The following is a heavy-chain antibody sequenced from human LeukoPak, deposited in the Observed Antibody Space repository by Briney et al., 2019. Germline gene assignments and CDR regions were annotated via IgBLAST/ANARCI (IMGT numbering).Heavy chain of an antibody. Sequence: ASVTVSRKASGYTYTDDYMHWVQQAPGQGLEWMGWINPNGVGANSAQRFQGRLTMTTDTSISTAYMELSRLNSDDTAVYYCARGSPVAGSKRPFHLWGQGSLLSVSS. CDR2: INPNGVGA. D-gene: IGHD6-19*01. CDR3: ARGSPVAGSKRPFHL. CDR1: GYTYTDDY. J-gene: IGHJ4*02. V-gene: IGHV1-2*02.